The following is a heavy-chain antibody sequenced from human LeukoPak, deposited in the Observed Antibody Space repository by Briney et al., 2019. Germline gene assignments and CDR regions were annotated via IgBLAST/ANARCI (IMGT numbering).Heavy chain of an antibody. J-gene: IGHJ6*02. Sequence: AGGSLRLSCAASGFTFSSYSMNWVRQAPGKGLEWVSYISSSSTIYYADSVKGRFTISRDNAKNSLYLQMNSLGDEDTAVYYCARYHDYVWGSYRYSYGMDVWGQGTTVTVSS. V-gene: IGHV3-48*02. CDR1: GFTFSSYS. D-gene: IGHD3-16*02. CDR3: ARYHDYVWGSYRYSYGMDV. CDR2: ISSSSTI.